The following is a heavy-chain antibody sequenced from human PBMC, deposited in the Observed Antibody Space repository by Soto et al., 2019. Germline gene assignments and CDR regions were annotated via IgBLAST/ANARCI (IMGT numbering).Heavy chain of an antibody. D-gene: IGHD3-3*01. Sequence: XGSLRLSCAASGFTFSSYAMSWVRQAPGKGLDWVSAIIGSGGSTYYADSVKGRFTISRDNSKNTLYLQMNSLRAEDTAVYYCAKDLFPYYDFWSGYRERSYYYYGMDVWGQGTTVTVSS. CDR1: GFTFSSYA. V-gene: IGHV3-23*01. CDR2: IIGSGGST. CDR3: AKDLFPYYDFWSGYRERSYYYYGMDV. J-gene: IGHJ6*02.